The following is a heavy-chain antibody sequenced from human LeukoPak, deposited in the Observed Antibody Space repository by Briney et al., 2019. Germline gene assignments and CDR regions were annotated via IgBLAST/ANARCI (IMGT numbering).Heavy chain of an antibody. J-gene: IGHJ4*02. D-gene: IGHD2-8*02. CDR3: AKDGSWSCTD. Sequence: PGGPLRLSCGASGFTFSSSAMHWVRQGPGKGLEWVAYIAHHGNNKYYADSVKGRFTISRDNSKGSLYLQMNSLRADDTAVYYCAKDGSWSCTDWGQGTLVRVS. V-gene: IGHV3-30*02. CDR1: GFTFSSSA. CDR2: IAHHGNNK.